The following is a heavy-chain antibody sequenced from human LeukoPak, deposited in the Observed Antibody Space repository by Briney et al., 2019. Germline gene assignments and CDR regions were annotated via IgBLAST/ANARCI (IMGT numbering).Heavy chain of an antibody. CDR1: GGSVSGVGYY. CDR2: MYYRGST. V-gene: IGHV4-31*03. CDR3: ARGGDFDAFDV. J-gene: IGHJ3*01. Sequence: PSETLSLTCTVSGGSVSGVGYYWTWIRQHPGKGLEWIGYMYYRGSTYYNPSLKSRGTISVDTSKNQFSLRLTSVTAADTAVYYCARGGDFDAFDVWGQGTMVTVSS. D-gene: IGHD4-17*01.